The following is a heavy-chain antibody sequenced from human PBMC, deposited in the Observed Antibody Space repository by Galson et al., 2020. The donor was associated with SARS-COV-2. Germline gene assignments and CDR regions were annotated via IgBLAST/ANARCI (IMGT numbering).Heavy chain of an antibody. D-gene: IGHD1-26*01. CDR3: AKLHGYSGSYYLDY. J-gene: IGHJ4*02. CDR2: ISGSGGST. Sequence: GGSLRLSCAASGFTFSSYAMSWVRQAPGKGLEWVSAISGSGGSTYYADSVKGRFTISRDNSKNTLYLQMNSLRAEDTAVYYCAKLHGYSGSYYLDYWGQGTLVTVSS. V-gene: IGHV3-23*01. CDR1: GFTFSSYA.